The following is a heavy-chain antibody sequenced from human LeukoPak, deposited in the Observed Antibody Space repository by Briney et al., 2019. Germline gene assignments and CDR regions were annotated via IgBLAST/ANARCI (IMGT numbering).Heavy chain of an antibody. CDR2: IYYSGST. V-gene: IGHV4-59*12. CDR3: ARGRITIFGVVIKAYYYYYGMDV. CDR1: GGSISSYY. D-gene: IGHD3-3*01. Sequence: SETLSLTCTVSGGSISSYYWSWIRQPPGKGLEWIGYIYYSGSTNYNPSLKSRVTISVDTSKNQFSLKLSSVTAADTAVYYCARGRITIFGVVIKAYYYYYGMDVWGQGTTVTVSS. J-gene: IGHJ6*02.